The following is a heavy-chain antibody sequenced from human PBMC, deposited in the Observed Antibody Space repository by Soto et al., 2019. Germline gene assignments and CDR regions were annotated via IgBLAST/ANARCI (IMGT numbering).Heavy chain of an antibody. V-gene: IGHV3-21*01. CDR1: GFIFSTYG. CDR2: ISSSSSYI. J-gene: IGHJ3*02. Sequence: EVQLVESGGGLVKPGGSLRLSCAASGFIFSTYGMNWVRQAPGKGLERGASISSSSSYIYYADSVKGRFTISRDNAKNSLFLQMNSLRAEDTAVYYCTRDKKVIPAAMRSKAFDIWGQGTLVTVSS. CDR3: TRDKKVIPAAMRSKAFDI. D-gene: IGHD2-2*01.